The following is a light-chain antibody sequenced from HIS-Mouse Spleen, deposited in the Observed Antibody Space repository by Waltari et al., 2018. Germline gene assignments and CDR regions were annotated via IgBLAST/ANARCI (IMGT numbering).Light chain of an antibody. V-gene: IGKV4-1*01. Sequence: DIVMTQSPDSLAVSLGERATINCKSSQSVLYSPNNKHYLAWYQQKPGQPPKLLIYWASTRESGVPDRFSGSGSGTDFTLTISSLQAEDVAVYYCQQYYSTPFTFGPGTKVDIK. CDR3: QQYYSTPFT. CDR1: QSVLYSPNNKHY. CDR2: WAS. J-gene: IGKJ3*01.